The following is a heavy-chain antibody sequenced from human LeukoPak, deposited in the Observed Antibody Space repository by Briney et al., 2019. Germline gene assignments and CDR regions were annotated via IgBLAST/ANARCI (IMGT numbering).Heavy chain of an antibody. CDR3: ARQSFQGIVVVPAASDC. D-gene: IGHD2-2*01. CDR1: GFTFSSYS. V-gene: IGHV3-48*01. J-gene: IGHJ4*02. CDR2: ISSSSSTI. Sequence: GGSLRLSCAASGFTFSSYSMNCVRQAPGKGREWVSYISSSSSTIYYADSVKGRFTISRDNAKNSLYLQMNSLRAEDTAVYYCARQSFQGIVVVPAASDCWGQGTLVTVSS.